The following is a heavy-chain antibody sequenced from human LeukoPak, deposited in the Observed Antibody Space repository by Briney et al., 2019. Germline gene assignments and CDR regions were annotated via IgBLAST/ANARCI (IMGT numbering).Heavy chain of an antibody. Sequence: GGSLRLSCAVSGFTFSTYSMNWVRQAPGKGLEWVSVIYSSGGTYYADSVKGRFAISRDHSKNTVYLQMNSLRAEDTAVYYCARSGVAAETRLDYWGQGTLVTVSS. V-gene: IGHV3-53*01. CDR2: IYSSGGT. D-gene: IGHD2-15*01. CDR1: GFTFSTYS. CDR3: ARSGVAAETRLDY. J-gene: IGHJ4*02.